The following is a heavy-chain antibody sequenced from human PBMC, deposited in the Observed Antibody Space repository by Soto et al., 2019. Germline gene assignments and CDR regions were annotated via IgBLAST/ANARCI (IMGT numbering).Heavy chain of an antibody. J-gene: IGHJ4*02. D-gene: IGHD4-17*01. CDR3: AKDMAYGGNSGPFDY. CDR1: GFTFDDYT. Sequence: GGSLRLSCAASGFTFDDYTMHWVRQAPGKGLEGVSLIFWDGSNTHYADSVKGRFTISRDNRKNSLYLQMDRLRTEDTALYYCAKDMAYGGNSGPFDYWGQGTLVTVSS. V-gene: IGHV3-43*01. CDR2: IFWDGSNT.